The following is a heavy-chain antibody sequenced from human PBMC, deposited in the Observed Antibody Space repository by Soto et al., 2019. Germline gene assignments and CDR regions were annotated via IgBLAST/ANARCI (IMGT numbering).Heavy chain of an antibody. J-gene: IGHJ3*02. Sequence: PGGSLRLSCAASGFTFSSYSMNWVRQAPGKGLEWVSYISSSSSTIYYAESVKGRFTISRDNAKNSLYLQMNSLRAEDTAVYYCVRESIKPSDYRGPGPTRSRGDAFDIWGQGTMVTVSS. CDR2: ISSSSSTI. CDR1: GFTFSSYS. CDR3: VRESIKPSDYRGPGPTRSRGDAFDI. D-gene: IGHD4-4*01. V-gene: IGHV3-48*01.